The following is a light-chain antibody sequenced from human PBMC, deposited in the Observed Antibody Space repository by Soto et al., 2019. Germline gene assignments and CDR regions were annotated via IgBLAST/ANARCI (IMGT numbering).Light chain of an antibody. J-gene: IGLJ1*01. CDR2: EVN. CDR1: SSDVGGYNY. V-gene: IGLV2-8*01. CDR3: SSYAGSNTDV. Sequence: QSVLTQPPSASGSPGQSVTISCTGTSSDVGGYNYVSWYQQHPGKAPKLMIYEVNKRPSGVPDRFSGSKSGNTASLIVSGLQAEDEADYYCSSYAGSNTDVFGTGTKVTVL.